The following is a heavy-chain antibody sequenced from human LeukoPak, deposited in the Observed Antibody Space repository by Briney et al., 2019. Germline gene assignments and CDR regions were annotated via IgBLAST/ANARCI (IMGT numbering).Heavy chain of an antibody. V-gene: IGHV3-15*01. CDR3: TTFGYSYGLA. Sequence: GGSLRLSCAASGFTFSNAWMSWVRQAPGKGLEWVGRIRSKSDGGTTDYAAPVKGRLTISRDDSKNTLYLQMNSLKTEDTAVYYCTTFGYSYGLAWRQGTLVTVSS. CDR1: GFTFSNAW. J-gene: IGHJ5*02. CDR2: IRSKSDGGTT. D-gene: IGHD5-18*01.